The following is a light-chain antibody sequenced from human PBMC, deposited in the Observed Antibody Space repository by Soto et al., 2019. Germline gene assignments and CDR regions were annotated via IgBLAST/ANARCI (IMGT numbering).Light chain of an antibody. Sequence: EIVLTQSPATLSLSPGERATLSCRASQSVSSHLVWYQQKPGQAPRLLIYDAANRATGIPVRFSGSGSGTDFTLTISSLEPEDFAVYYCQQRSNWPLTFGGGTKVEIK. J-gene: IGKJ4*01. CDR1: QSVSSH. CDR2: DAA. CDR3: QQRSNWPLT. V-gene: IGKV3-11*01.